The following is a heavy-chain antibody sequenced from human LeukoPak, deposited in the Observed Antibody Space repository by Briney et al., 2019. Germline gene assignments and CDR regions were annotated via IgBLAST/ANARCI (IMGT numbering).Heavy chain of an antibody. CDR1: GGSFSGYY. J-gene: IGHJ4*02. Sequence: SETLSLTCAAYGGSFSGYYWSWIRQPPGKGLEWIGEINHSGSTNYNPSLKSRVTISVDTSKNQFSLKLSSVTAADTAVYYCARGSIAVAGTFDYWGQGTLVTVPS. CDR3: ARGSIAVAGTFDY. V-gene: IGHV4-34*01. D-gene: IGHD6-19*01. CDR2: INHSGST.